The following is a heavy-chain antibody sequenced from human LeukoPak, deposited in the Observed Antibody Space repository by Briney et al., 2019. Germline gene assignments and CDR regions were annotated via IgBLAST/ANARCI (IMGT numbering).Heavy chain of an antibody. V-gene: IGHV3-66*01. Sequence: GGSLRLSCAASGFTVSSNYMSWVRQAPGKGLEWVSVIYSGGSTYYADSVKGRFTISRDNSKNTLYLQMNSLRAEDTAVYYCNSPPSSSWTHFYYYYGMDAWGQGTTVTVSS. J-gene: IGHJ6*02. CDR3: NSPPSSSWTHFYYYYGMDA. D-gene: IGHD6-13*01. CDR2: IYSGGST. CDR1: GFTVSSNY.